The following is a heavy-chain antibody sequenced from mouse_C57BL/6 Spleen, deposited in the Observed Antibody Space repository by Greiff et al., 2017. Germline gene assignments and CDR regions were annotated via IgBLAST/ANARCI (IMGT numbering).Heavy chain of an antibody. CDR1: GYAFSSSW. V-gene: IGHV1-82*01. CDR3: ARRAAQATVLAY. D-gene: IGHD3-2*02. CDR2: IYPGDGDT. J-gene: IGHJ3*01. Sequence: QVQLQQSGPELVKPGASVKISCKASGYAFSSSWMNWVKQRPGKGLEWIGRIYPGDGDTNYNGKFKGKATLTADKSSSTAYMQLSSLTSEDSAVSFCARRAAQATVLAYWGQGTLVTVSA.